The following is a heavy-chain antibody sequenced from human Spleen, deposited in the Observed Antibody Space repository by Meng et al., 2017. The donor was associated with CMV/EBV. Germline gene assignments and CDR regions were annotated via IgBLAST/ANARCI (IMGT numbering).Heavy chain of an antibody. D-gene: IGHD1-26*01. CDR3: ARDLVPYSGSSYYFDY. V-gene: IGHV1-2*02. CDR1: GYTFTGYY. Sequence: QGQLVQSGGGVKKPGASVKVSCKASGYTFTGYYMHWVRQAPGQGLEWMGWINPNSGGTNYAQKFQGRVTMTRDTSISTAYMELSRLRSDDTAVYYCARDLVPYSGSSYYFDYWGQGTLVTVSS. CDR2: INPNSGGT. J-gene: IGHJ4*02.